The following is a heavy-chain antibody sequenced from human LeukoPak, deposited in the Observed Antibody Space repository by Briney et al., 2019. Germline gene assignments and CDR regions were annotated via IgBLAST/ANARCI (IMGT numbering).Heavy chain of an antibody. D-gene: IGHD3-3*01. Sequence: ASVKVSCKASGYTFTSYDINWVRQATGQGLEWMGWMNPNRGNTGYAQKFQGRVTMTRNTSISTAYMELSSLRSEDTAVYYCARGLINTIFGVVIYFGMDVWGQGTTVTVSS. V-gene: IGHV1-8*01. J-gene: IGHJ6*02. CDR1: GYTFTSYD. CDR2: MNPNRGNT. CDR3: ARGLINTIFGVVIYFGMDV.